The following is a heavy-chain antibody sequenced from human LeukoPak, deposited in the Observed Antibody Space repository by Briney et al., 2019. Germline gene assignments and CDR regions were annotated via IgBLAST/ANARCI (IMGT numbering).Heavy chain of an antibody. V-gene: IGHV4-39*01. CDR2: IYYSGST. CDR3: ARLSLLLWFGELRYNWFDP. J-gene: IGHJ5*02. CDR1: GGSISSSSYY. D-gene: IGHD3-10*01. Sequence: PSETLSLTCTVSGGSISSSSYYWGWIRQPPGKGLEWIGTIYYSGSTYYNPSLKTRNTISVDTSKTQFSLKLTSVTAADTAVYYCARLSLLLWFGELRYNWFDPWGQGTLVTVSS.